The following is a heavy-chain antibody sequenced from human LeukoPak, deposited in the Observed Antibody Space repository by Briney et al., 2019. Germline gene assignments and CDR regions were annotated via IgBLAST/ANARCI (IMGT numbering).Heavy chain of an antibody. V-gene: IGHV1-24*01. CDR3: ATANTGYSSAKADFDY. CDR1: GYTLTELS. CDR2: FDPEDGET. D-gene: IGHD6-25*01. Sequence: GSVKVSCKVSGYTLTELSMHWVRQAPGKGLEWMGGFDPEDGETIYAQKFQGRVTMTEDTSTDTAYMELSSLRSEDTAVYYCATANTGYSSAKADFDYWGQGTLVTVSS. J-gene: IGHJ4*02.